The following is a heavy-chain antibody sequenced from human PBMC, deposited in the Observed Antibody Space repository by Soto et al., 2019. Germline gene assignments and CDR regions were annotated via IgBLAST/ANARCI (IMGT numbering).Heavy chain of an antibody. CDR1: GFTFSSYA. CDR3: AKMPDIVGVVAAPPGSYFWGENWFAP. J-gene: IGHJ5*02. CDR2: ISGSGGST. V-gene: IGHV3-23*01. Sequence: EVQLLESGGGLVQPGGSLRLSCAASGFTFSSYAMSWVRQAPGKGLEWVSAISGSGGSTYYADSVKGRFTISRDNSKNTLYLQMNSRRAEDRAVYYCAKMPDIVGVVAAPPGSYFWGENWFAPGGRGTLVPVSS. D-gene: IGHD2-15*01.